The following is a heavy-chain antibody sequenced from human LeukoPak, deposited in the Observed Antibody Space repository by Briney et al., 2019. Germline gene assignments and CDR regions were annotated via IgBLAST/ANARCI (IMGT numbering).Heavy chain of an antibody. CDR3: ARVHTRGVTMVRGVMVFDP. Sequence: PSETLSLTCAVYGGSFSGYYWSWIRRPPGKGLEWIGEINHSGSTNYNPSLKSRVTISVDTSKNQFSLKLSSVTAADTAVYYCARVHTRGVTMVRGVMVFDPWGQGTLVTVSS. V-gene: IGHV4-34*01. CDR1: GGSFSGYY. CDR2: INHSGST. D-gene: IGHD3-10*01. J-gene: IGHJ5*02.